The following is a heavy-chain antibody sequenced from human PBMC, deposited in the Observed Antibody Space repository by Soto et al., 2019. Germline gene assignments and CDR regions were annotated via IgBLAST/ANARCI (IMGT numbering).Heavy chain of an antibody. D-gene: IGHD4-17*01. CDR1: GYIFSDYV. V-gene: IGHV1-18*04. CDR2: ISGYSGNA. Sequence: QVQVMQSGAEVKKPGDSVKVSCKTYGYIFSDYVINWVRQAPGQGLEWMGWISGYSGNANLAQKFQGRVTMTTDKSTRTAYMELRRLRSDDTAVYYCAKRTSGTTWGESDYWGQGTLVTVSS. CDR3: AKRTSGTTWGESDY. J-gene: IGHJ4*02.